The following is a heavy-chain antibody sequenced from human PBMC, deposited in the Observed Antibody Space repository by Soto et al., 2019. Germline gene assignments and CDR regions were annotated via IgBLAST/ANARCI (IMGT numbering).Heavy chain of an antibody. D-gene: IGHD2-2*01. J-gene: IGHJ5*02. CDR3: ASKDIVVVPAATGSNWFDP. V-gene: IGHV4-34*01. CDR2: INHSGST. Sequence: VQLQQWGPGLWKPSETLSLPCPVYGGSFMGYYWSWIRQPPGRGRGWMGEINHSGSTNYNPSLKSRVTISVDTSKNQFSLKLSSVTAADTAVYYCASKDIVVVPAATGSNWFDPWGQGTLVTVSS. CDR1: GGSFMGYY.